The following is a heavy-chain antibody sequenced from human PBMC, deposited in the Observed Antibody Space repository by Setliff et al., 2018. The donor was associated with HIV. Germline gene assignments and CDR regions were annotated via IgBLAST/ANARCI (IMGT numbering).Heavy chain of an antibody. CDR1: RFTFSNYV. J-gene: IGHJ4*02. CDR3: AKAPGTQAYYFDR. D-gene: IGHD1-26*01. V-gene: IGHV3-23*01. Sequence: GGSLRLSCAASRFTFSNYVMSWVRQAPGRGLEWVSSISPGGIDTYYADSVKGRFTISRDNSKNILYLQMNRLRAEDTALYYCAKAPGTQAYYFDRWGQGTLVTVSS. CDR2: ISPGGIDT.